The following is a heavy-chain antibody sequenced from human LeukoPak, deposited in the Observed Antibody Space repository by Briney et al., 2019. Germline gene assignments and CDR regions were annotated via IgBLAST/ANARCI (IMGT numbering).Heavy chain of an antibody. CDR3: ARDGGALRPKYCNSTSCFPRTNWFDP. CDR2: IYYSGST. Sequence: SETLSLTCTVSGGSISSGGYYWSWIRQHPGKGLEWIGYIYYSGSTYYYPSLKSRVTISVDTSKNQFSLKLSSVTAADTAVYYCARDGGALRPKYCNSTSCFPRTNWFDPWGQGTLVTVSS. D-gene: IGHD2-2*01. CDR1: GGSISSGGYY. V-gene: IGHV4-31*03. J-gene: IGHJ5*02.